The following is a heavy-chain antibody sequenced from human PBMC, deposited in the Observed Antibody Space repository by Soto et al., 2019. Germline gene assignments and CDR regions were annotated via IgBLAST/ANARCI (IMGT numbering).Heavy chain of an antibody. J-gene: IGHJ4*02. CDR3: ARGHIAVAFGY. D-gene: IGHD6-19*01. V-gene: IGHV4-31*03. CDR2: IYYSGST. CDR1: GASMSSGGYY. Sequence: SETLSLTCTVSGASMSSGGYYWTWIRQSPGKGLEWIGYIYYSGSTYYNPSLESRVAISVDTSRSQFSLTLRSVTAADTAVYYCARGHIAVAFGYWGQGTLVTVSS.